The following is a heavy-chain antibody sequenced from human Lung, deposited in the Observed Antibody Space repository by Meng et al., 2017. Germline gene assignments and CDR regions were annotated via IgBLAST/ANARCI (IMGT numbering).Heavy chain of an antibody. Sequence: QVQLVESGGGVVQPGRSLRRSGAASGFTFSRCGMHWVRQAPGKGLEWVAVIWYDGSNKYYADSVKGRFTISRDNSKNTLYLQMNSLRAEDTAVYYCARGRYSSSSAVVDYWGQGTLVTVSS. V-gene: IGHV3-33*01. D-gene: IGHD6-13*01. CDR1: GFTFSRCG. CDR3: ARGRYSSSSAVVDY. CDR2: IWYDGSNK. J-gene: IGHJ4*02.